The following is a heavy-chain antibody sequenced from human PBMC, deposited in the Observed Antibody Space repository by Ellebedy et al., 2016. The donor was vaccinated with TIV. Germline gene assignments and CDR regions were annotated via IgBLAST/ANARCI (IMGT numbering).Heavy chain of an antibody. CDR1: GGSINDYY. V-gene: IGHV4-4*07. J-gene: IGHJ5*02. Sequence: SETLSLTXTVSGGSINDYYWSWIRQPAGKGLEWIGRIYYDGTTSFNPPLRSRVSMSVDTSKNQFSLKMTSMTAADTAMYYCARGSLKHNWFDPWGQGTLVTVSS. CDR2: IYYDGTT. CDR3: ARGSLKHNWFDP.